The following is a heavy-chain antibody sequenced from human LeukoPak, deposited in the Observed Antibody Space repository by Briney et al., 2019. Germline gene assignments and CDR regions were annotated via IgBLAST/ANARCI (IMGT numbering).Heavy chain of an antibody. V-gene: IGHV3-30*02. CDR3: ALGKNFGYHYFDF. CDR2: IRYDGSNK. D-gene: IGHD2-2*03. CDR1: GFTFSSYG. J-gene: IGHJ4*02. Sequence: GGSLRLSCAASGFTFSSYGMHWVRQAPGKGLEWVSFIRYDGSNKYYEDSVKGRFTISRDNSKSTLYLQMSSLRPEDTAVYYCALGKNFGYHYFDFWGQGALVTVSS.